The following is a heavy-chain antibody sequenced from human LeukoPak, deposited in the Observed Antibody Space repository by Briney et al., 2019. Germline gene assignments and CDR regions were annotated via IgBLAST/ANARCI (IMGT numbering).Heavy chain of an antibody. CDR2: IYYSGST. J-gene: IGHJ4*02. CDR3: ARDTTSGWYAY. V-gene: IGHV4-59*01. CDR1: GGSISSYY. Sequence: PSETLSLTCTVSGGSISSYYWSWIRQPPGKGLEWIGYIYYSGSTNYNPSLKGRVTISVDTSKNQFSLKLSSVTAADTAVYYCARDTTSGWYAYWGQGTLVTVSS. D-gene: IGHD6-19*01.